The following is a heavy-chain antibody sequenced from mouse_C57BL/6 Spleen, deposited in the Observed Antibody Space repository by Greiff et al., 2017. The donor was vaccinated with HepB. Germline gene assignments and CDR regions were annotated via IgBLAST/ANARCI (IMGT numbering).Heavy chain of an antibody. CDR2: IHPNSGST. V-gene: IGHV1-64*01. J-gene: IGHJ4*01. CDR1: GYTFTSYW. CDR3: GNWDYYYAMDY. Sequence: VQLQQSGAELVKPGASVKLSCKASGYTFTSYWMHWVKQRPGQGLEWIGMIHPNSGSTNYNEKFKSKATLTVDKSSSTAYMQLSSLTSEDSAVYYCGNWDYYYAMDYWGQGTSVTVSS. D-gene: IGHD4-1*01.